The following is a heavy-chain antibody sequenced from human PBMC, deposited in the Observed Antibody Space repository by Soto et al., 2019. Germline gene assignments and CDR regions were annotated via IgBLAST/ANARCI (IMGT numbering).Heavy chain of an antibody. J-gene: IGHJ4*02. CDR1: GFTFSTFD. CDR3: VKGAWLDD. Sequence: EVQLLESGGGLIQPGGSLILSCAASGFTFSTFDMTWVRQPPGKGLEWVSLIRGSSGSTYYADSVKGRFTISKANPKNTFYLQMTSLKAEDTAVYFCVKGAWLDDWGQGTMVTVSS. CDR2: IRGSSGST. V-gene: IGHV3-23*01.